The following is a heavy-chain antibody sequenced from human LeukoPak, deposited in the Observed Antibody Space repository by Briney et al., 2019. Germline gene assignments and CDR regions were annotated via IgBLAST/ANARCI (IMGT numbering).Heavy chain of an antibody. D-gene: IGHD4-17*01. Sequence: SETLSLTCTVSGGSISSYYWSWIRQPPGKGLEWIGYIYYSGSANYNPSLKSRVTISVDTSKNQFSLKLSSVTAADTAVYYCARVGERGTHYGDLYYFDYWGQGTLVTVSS. CDR1: GGSISSYY. CDR3: ARVGERGTHYGDLYYFDY. V-gene: IGHV4-59*01. CDR2: IYYSGSA. J-gene: IGHJ4*02.